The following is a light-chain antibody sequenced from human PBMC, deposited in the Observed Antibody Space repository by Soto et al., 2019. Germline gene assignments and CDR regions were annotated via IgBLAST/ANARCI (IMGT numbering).Light chain of an antibody. CDR2: DNR. Sequence: QLVLTQPPSVSGAPGQRVTISCTGSSSNTGAGYNVHWYQQLPGTAPKLLIFDNRHRPSGVPDRFSGSKSGTSASLAITGLQADDEGDYYCQSYDNTLSARYVFGTGTKLTVL. V-gene: IGLV1-40*01. CDR1: SSNTGAGYN. J-gene: IGLJ1*01. CDR3: QSYDNTLSARYV.